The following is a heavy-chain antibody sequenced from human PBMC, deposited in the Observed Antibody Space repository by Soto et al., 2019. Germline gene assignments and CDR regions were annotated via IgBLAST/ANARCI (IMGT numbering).Heavy chain of an antibody. V-gene: IGHV1-3*05. J-gene: IGHJ4*02. CDR2: INAGNGTI. CDR1: GYTFTSYA. Sequence: QVQLVQSGAEEKKPGASVKVSCKASGYTFTSYAMHWVRQAPGQRLEWMGWINAGNGTIKYSQKFQGRVTITRDTSASTAYMELSSLRSEDTAVYYCARGGPPFDYWGQGTLVTVSS. D-gene: IGHD3-10*01. CDR3: ARGGPPFDY.